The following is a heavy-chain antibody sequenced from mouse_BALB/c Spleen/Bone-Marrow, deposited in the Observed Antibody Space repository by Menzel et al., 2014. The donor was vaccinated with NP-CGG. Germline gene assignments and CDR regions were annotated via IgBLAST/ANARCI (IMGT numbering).Heavy chain of an antibody. D-gene: IGHD1-1*01. V-gene: IGHV2-6-4*01. CDR2: IWGGGNT. J-gene: IGHJ4*01. CDR3: ARFITTGTMDY. CDR1: GFSLSRYS. Sequence: VKLMESGPGLVAPSQSLSIPCIVSGFSLSRYSINWVRQPPGEGLEWRGGIWGGGNTDYNSALKSRLSISKDNSKSQVFLKMNSLQTDDTAMYYCARFITTGTMDYWGQGTSVTVSS.